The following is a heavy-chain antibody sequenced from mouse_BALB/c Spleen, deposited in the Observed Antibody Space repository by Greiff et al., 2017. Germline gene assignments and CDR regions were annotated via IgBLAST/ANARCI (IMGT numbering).Heavy chain of an antibody. D-gene: IGHD2-1*01. J-gene: IGHJ4*01. Sequence: VQLQQSGPGLVAPSQSLSITCTVSGFSLTGYGVNWVRQPPGKGLEWLGMIWGDGSTDYTSALKSRLSISKDNSKSQVFLKMNSLQTDDTARYYCAIYGNYVYAMDYWGQGTSVTVSS. CDR2: IWGDGST. V-gene: IGHV2-6-7*01. CDR3: AIYGNYVYAMDY. CDR1: GFSLTGYG.